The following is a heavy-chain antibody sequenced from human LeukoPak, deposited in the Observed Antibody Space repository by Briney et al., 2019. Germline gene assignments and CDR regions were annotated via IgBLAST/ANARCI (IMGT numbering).Heavy chain of an antibody. CDR3: ARGYYYDSSGFQYFQH. Sequence: GESLKISCKGSGYSFSNYWIGWVRQMPGKGLEWMGIIYPGDSDTRYSPSFQGQVTISADKSISTAYLQWSSLKASDTAIYYCARGYYYDSSGFQYFQHWGQGTLVTVSS. CDR1: GYSFSNYW. J-gene: IGHJ1*01. D-gene: IGHD3-22*01. CDR2: IYPGDSDT. V-gene: IGHV5-51*01.